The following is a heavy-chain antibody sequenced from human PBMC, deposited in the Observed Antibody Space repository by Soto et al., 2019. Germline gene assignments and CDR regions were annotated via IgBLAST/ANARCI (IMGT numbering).Heavy chain of an antibody. CDR1: GGTFSNDI. CDR2: IIPLLDTT. D-gene: IGHD2-8*01. V-gene: IGHV1-69*08. Sequence: ASVKVSCTTSGGTFSNDIITWVRQAPGQGLEWMGRIIPLLDTTNYAQKFQGRVTITADKSTGTAYMELNSLRSEDPAVYYCARNGDCTRPGCIVGWFDPWGPGTLVTVSS. J-gene: IGHJ5*02. CDR3: ARNGDCTRPGCIVGWFDP.